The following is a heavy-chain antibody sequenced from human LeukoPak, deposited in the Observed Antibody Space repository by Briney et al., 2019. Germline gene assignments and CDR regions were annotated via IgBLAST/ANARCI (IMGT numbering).Heavy chain of an antibody. V-gene: IGHV4-39*07. J-gene: IGHJ5*02. CDR3: ARVVVAATGPRNWFDP. CDR1: GFTFSSYA. D-gene: IGHD2-15*01. CDR2: IYYSGST. Sequence: GSLGLSCAASGFTFSSYAMSWVRQPPGKGLEWIGSIYYSGSTYYNPSLKSRVTISVDTSKNQFSLKLSSVTAADTAVYYCARVVVAATGPRNWFDPWGQGTLVTVSS.